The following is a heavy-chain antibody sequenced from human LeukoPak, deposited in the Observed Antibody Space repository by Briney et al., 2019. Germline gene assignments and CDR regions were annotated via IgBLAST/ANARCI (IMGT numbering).Heavy chain of an antibody. D-gene: IGHD1-20*01. CDR1: GYTSTGYY. CDR3: ATLTRITGTSRPHY. J-gene: IGHJ4*02. CDR2: INPNSGGT. Sequence: GASVKVSCKASGYTSTGYYMHWVRRAPGQGLEWMGRINPNSGGTNYAQKFQGRVTMARDTSISTAYMELSRLRSDDTAVYYCATLTRITGTSRPHYWGQGTLVTVSS. V-gene: IGHV1-2*06.